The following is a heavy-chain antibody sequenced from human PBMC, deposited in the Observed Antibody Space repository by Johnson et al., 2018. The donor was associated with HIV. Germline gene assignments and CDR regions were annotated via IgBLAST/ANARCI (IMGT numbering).Heavy chain of an antibody. V-gene: IGHV3-7*02. D-gene: IGHD1-26*01. Sequence: VQLVESGGDLVQPGGSLRLSCAASGFTFSSYWMSWVRQAPGKGLEWVANIIEDGSEKYYADSVKGRFNISRDNAKNSLYLQMNSLRAEDTAVYYCAKVRGVGATAAFDIWGQGTMVTVSS. J-gene: IGHJ3*02. CDR3: AKVRGVGATAAFDI. CDR1: GFTFSSYW. CDR2: IIEDGSEK.